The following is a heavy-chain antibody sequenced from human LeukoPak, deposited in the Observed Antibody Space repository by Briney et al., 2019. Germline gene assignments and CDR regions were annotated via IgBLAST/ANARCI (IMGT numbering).Heavy chain of an antibody. CDR2: INPNSGGT. Sequence: ASVKVSCKASGYTFTGYYMHWVRQAPGQGLEWMGWINPNSGGTNYAQKFQGRVTVTRDTSISTAYMELSSLRSDDTAVYYCARVGRESSTGWLDYWGQGTLVTVSS. D-gene: IGHD6-19*01. CDR3: ARVGRESSTGWLDY. V-gene: IGHV1-2*02. J-gene: IGHJ4*02. CDR1: GYTFTGYY.